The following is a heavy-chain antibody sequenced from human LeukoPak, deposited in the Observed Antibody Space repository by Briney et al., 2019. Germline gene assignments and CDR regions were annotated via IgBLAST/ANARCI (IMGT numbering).Heavy chain of an antibody. J-gene: IGHJ4*02. CDR2: ISSSRSIM. Sequence: GASLRLSCVASGFIFSYYDMGWVRQAPGKGLEWISYISSSRSIMYYADSVLGRFTVSRDNAENTLYLQMNSLRGDDTAVYYCARHNQGSPDYWGQGTLVTVSS. V-gene: IGHV3-48*01. CDR3: ARHNQGSPDY. CDR1: GFIFSYYD.